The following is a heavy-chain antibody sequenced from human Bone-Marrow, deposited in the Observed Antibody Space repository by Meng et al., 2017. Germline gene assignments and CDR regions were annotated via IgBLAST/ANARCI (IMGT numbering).Heavy chain of an antibody. CDR2: IYSGGGT. J-gene: IGHJ4*02. CDR1: GFTVSSSY. Sequence: EVQLVDSGGGLIQPGGSLRLSCAASGFTVSSSYMSWVRQAPGTGLEWVSVIYSGGGTDYADSVKGRFTTSRDSSKNTMYLQMNNLRADDTAMYYCTGGEDHWGQGTPVTVSS. CDR3: TGGEDH. V-gene: IGHV3-53*01.